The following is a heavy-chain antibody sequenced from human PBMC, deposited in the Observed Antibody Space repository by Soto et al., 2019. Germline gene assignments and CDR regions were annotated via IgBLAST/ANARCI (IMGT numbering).Heavy chain of an antibody. CDR2: ISWNSGTI. D-gene: IGHD3-10*01. CDR3: GKDINDYYGSGRIDY. CDR1: GFTFDEYA. Sequence: EVQLVESGGGLVQPGRSLRVSCAASGFTFDEYAMHWVRQAPGKGLEWVSGISWNSGTIHYADSVRGRSTVSRDNARNSLHLQMNSLRDEDTALYYCGKDINDYYGSGRIDYWGQGTPVTVSS. V-gene: IGHV3-9*01. J-gene: IGHJ4*02.